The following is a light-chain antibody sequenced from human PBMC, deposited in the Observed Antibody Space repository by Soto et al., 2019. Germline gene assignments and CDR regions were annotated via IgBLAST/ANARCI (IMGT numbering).Light chain of an antibody. CDR1: RSNIGSNT. CDR3: AAWDDSLNGFYV. Sequence: QSVLTQPPSASGTPGQRVGISCSGSRSNIGSNTVSWYQQLPGTAPKLLIHSNDQRPSGVPDRFSGSKSGTSASLAISGLQSEDEADYYCAAWDDSLNGFYVFGTGTKVTVL. J-gene: IGLJ1*01. CDR2: SND. V-gene: IGLV1-44*01.